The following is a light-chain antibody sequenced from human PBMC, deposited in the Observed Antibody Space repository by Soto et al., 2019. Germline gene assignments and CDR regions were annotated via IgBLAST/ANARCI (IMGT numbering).Light chain of an antibody. CDR1: QSVSSY. Sequence: EIVMTQSPPTLSVSPGERATLSCRASQSVSSYLAWYQQKPGQAPRPLIYGASTRATGIPARFSGSGSGTEFTLTISSLQSEDFAVYYCQQYDNWPPTFGQGTKVEIK. J-gene: IGKJ1*01. CDR2: GAS. V-gene: IGKV3-15*01. CDR3: QQYDNWPPT.